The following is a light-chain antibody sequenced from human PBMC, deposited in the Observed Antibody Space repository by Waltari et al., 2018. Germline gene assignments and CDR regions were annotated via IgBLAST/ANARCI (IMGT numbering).Light chain of an antibody. Sequence: QSALTQPASVSGSPGQSIAISCTGSSSDIGAYTFFSWYQQHPGKAPKLIISSVSERPSGVSNRFSGAKSGNTASLTISGLHPEDEADYYCCSYAGSSLYVFGTGTKLTVL. CDR2: SVS. CDR3: CSYAGSSLYV. J-gene: IGLJ1*01. V-gene: IGLV2-23*02. CDR1: SSDIGAYTF.